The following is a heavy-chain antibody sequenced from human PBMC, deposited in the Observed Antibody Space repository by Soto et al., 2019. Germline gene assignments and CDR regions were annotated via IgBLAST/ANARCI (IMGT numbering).Heavy chain of an antibody. Sequence: QVXLVXSGGGVVXPGRSXXLSCAASGFTFSXYAMHWVXXXPXXXXXXVAVISYDGSNKYYADSVKGRFTISRDNSKNTLXLQMNSLXAEDTAVXYXXRDXSXXXXXXPTDYWGQGTLVTVSS. CDR1: GFTFSXYA. J-gene: IGHJ4*02. CDR3: XRDXSXXXXXXPTDY. CDR2: ISYDGSNK. V-gene: IGHV3-30-3*01.